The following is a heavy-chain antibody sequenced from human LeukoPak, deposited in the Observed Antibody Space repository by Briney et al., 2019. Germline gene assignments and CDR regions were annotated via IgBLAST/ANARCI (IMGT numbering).Heavy chain of an antibody. CDR1: GFTFSSYA. D-gene: IGHD6-6*01. CDR2: ICGSGGAM. CDR3: AKGGTSSSRFAS. J-gene: IGHJ4*02. V-gene: IGHV3-23*01. Sequence: PGGSLRLSCAASGFTFSSYAMAWVRHAPGQGLEWVSTICGSGGAMFYADSVKGRFTISRDNSKNTLSQEMSSLRAEDAALYYCAKGGTSSSRFASWGQGTLVTVSS.